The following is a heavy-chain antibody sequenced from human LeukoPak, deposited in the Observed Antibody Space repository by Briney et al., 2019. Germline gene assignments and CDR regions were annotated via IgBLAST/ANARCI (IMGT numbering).Heavy chain of an antibody. Sequence: ASVKVSCKASGYSFTGYFIHWVRQAPGQGLEWTGCIDPNSGDTKYAQKFQGRVSMPRDTSTRTAYMELSRLRSDDTAVYFCARSGSTGYSLDYWGQGTLVTVSS. D-gene: IGHD3-22*01. J-gene: IGHJ4*02. CDR1: GYSFTGYF. CDR2: IDPNSGDT. V-gene: IGHV1-2*02. CDR3: ARSGSTGYSLDY.